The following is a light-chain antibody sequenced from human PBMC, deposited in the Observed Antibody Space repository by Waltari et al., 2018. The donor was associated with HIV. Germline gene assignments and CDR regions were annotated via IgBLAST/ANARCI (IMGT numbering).Light chain of an antibody. J-gene: IGLJ2*01. CDR1: SSNIGRNY. V-gene: IGLV1-47*01. Sequence: QSVLTQPPSASGTPGQRVTISCSGSSSNIGRNYVYWYQQLPGTAPKLLIYRSNQRPSGVPGRVSGSKSGNSASLAISGLRSEDEADYYCAAWDDSLSGHVVFGGGTKLTVL. CDR2: RSN. CDR3: AAWDDSLSGHVV.